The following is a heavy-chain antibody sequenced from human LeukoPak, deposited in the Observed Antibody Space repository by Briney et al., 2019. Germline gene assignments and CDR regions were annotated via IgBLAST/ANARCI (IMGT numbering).Heavy chain of an antibody. V-gene: IGHV3-74*01. CDR2: INSDGSST. CDR1: GFTCSSYW. CDR3: ARSRSEGYFDY. J-gene: IGHJ4*02. Sequence: GGPLRLSCAASGFTCSSYWMHWVRQAPGKGLVWVSRINSDGSSTSYADSVKGRFTISRDNAKNTLYLQMNSLRAEDTAVYYCARSRSEGYFDYWGQGTLVTVSS.